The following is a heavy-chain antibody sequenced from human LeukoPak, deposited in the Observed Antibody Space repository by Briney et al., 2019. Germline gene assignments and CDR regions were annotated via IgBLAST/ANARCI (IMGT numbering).Heavy chain of an antibody. V-gene: IGHV1-2*02. CDR3: ARLYYGFWSGYHHFDY. Sequence: ASVKVSCKASGYTFTVYYMHWVRQAPGQGLEWMGWINPNSGGTNYAQKFQGRVTMTRDTSISTAYMELSRLRSDDTAVYYCARLYYGFWSGYHHFDYWGQGTLVTVSS. CDR2: INPNSGGT. CDR1: GYTFTVYY. D-gene: IGHD3-3*01. J-gene: IGHJ4*02.